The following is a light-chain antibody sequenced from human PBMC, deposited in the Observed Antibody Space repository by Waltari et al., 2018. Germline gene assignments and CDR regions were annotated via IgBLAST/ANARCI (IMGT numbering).Light chain of an antibody. CDR2: GAS. CDR3: QQYNNWPPWT. Sequence: ELVMTQPPATLSVSPGERATLPYRPSQSVSRNLAWDQQKPGQAPRLLIYGASTRATGVPARFSSSGSGTEFTLTISSLQSEDFAVYYCQQYNNWPPWTFGQGTKVEIK. V-gene: IGKV3-15*01. CDR1: QSVSRN. J-gene: IGKJ1*01.